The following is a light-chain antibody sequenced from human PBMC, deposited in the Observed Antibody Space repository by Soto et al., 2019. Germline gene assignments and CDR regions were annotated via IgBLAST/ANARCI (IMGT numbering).Light chain of an antibody. V-gene: IGKV1-39*01. Sequence: DIQMTQSPSSLSASVGDRVTINCRASHVIARYLNWYQEKPGKAPQLLIYAAISLQTGVASRFSGSGSGTDFSLTITDLQPEDFATYYCQQSYRPPRTFGQGTKV. CDR1: HVIARY. CDR2: AAI. CDR3: QQSYRPPRT. J-gene: IGKJ1*01.